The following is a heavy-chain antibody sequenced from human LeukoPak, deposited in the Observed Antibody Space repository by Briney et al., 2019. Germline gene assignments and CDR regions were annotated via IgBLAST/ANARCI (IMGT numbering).Heavy chain of an antibody. D-gene: IGHD7-27*01. CDR2: ISSSGTTT. CDR1: GFTFSSYE. CDR3: GSLTEVFDF. J-gene: IGHJ4*02. V-gene: IGHV3-48*03. Sequence: GGSLRLSCAASGFTFSSYEMNWVRQAPGKGLEWVSYISSSGTTTYYADSVKGRFTISRDNAKNSLYLQMNGLRAEDTAVYYCGSLTEVFDFWGQGTLVTVSS.